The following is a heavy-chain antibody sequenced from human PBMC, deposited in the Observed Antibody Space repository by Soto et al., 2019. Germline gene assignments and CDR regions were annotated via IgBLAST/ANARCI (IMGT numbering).Heavy chain of an antibody. V-gene: IGHV4-4*02. J-gene: IGHJ4*02. CDR1: GASIITSYW. CDR2: IHYSGTT. Sequence: SETLSLTCAVSGASIITSYWWSWVRHSPGKGLEWIGEIHYSGTTNYNPSLKSRVIISQDKSKNQFSLNLNSVTAADTAMYYCTRAPLKSLDYWGQGTLVTVS. D-gene: IGHD3-9*01. CDR3: TRAPLKSLDY.